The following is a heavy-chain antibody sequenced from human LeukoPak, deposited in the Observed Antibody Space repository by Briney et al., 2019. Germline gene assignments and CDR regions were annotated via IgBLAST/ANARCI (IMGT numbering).Heavy chain of an antibody. V-gene: IGHV4-30-4*01. CDR2: IYYSGST. D-gene: IGHD2-15*01. J-gene: IGHJ6*02. Sequence: SQTLSLTCTVSGGSISSGDYYWSWIRQPPGKGLEWIGYIYYSGSTYYNPSLKSRVTMSVDTSKNQFSLKLSSVTAADTAVYYCASGYCSGGSCYNYYYYGMDVWGQGTTVTVSS. CDR3: ASGYCSGGSCYNYYYYGMDV. CDR1: GGSISSGDYY.